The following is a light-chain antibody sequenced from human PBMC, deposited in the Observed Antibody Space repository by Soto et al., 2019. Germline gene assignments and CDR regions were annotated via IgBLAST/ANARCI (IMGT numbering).Light chain of an antibody. Sequence: QSVLTQPASVSVSPGQSITISCTGTSSDVGGYKYVSWYQHHPGKAPKLIIYEVSSRPSGVSNCFSGSKSGNAASLTISVLQAEDEADYYCSSYTSSSTLDVFGSGTKVTV. CDR3: SSYTSSSTLDV. V-gene: IGLV2-14*01. J-gene: IGLJ1*01. CDR2: EVS. CDR1: SSDVGGYKY.